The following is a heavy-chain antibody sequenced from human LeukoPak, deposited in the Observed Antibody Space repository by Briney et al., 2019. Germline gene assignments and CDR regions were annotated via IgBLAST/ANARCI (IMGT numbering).Heavy chain of an antibody. Sequence: PGGSLRLSCVVSGFTFSSYAMNWVRQAPGKGLEWVSGISASGGSTYYTNSVKGRFTISRDNPKNTLFMQVNSLRDEDTALYYCAKYVGPSGSNYYGLDVWGQGTAVTVSS. J-gene: IGHJ6*02. V-gene: IGHV3-23*01. CDR1: GFTFSSYA. CDR3: AKYVGPSGSNYYGLDV. CDR2: ISASGGST. D-gene: IGHD1-26*01.